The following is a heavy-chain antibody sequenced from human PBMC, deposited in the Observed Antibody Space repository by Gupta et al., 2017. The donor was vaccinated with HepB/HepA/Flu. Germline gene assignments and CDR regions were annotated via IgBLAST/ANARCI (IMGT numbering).Heavy chain of an antibody. CDR2: IYSGGST. D-gene: IGHD2-2*01. J-gene: IGHJ2*01. V-gene: IGHV3-53*04. Sequence: RLSCAASGFTVSRNYMSWVRQAPGKGLEWVSVIYSGGSTYYADSVKGRFTISRHNSKNTLYLQMNSLRAEDTAVYYCASLRIHQGFWYFDLWGRGTLVTVSA. CDR3: ASLRIHQGFWYFDL. CDR1: GFTVSRNY.